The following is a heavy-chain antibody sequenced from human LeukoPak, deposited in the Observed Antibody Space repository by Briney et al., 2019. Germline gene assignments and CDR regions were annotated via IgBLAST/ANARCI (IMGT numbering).Heavy chain of an antibody. CDR2: IYYSGST. J-gene: IGHJ4*02. CDR1: GGSISSYY. Sequence: PSETLSLTCTVSGGSISSYYWSWIRQPPGKGLEWIGYIYYSGSTNYNPSRKSRVTLSVDMSKNQFSLKSSVTATDTAVYYCARGLGWHFDYWGQGTLVTVSS. D-gene: IGHD2-15*01. V-gene: IGHV4-59*01. CDR3: ARGLGWHFDY.